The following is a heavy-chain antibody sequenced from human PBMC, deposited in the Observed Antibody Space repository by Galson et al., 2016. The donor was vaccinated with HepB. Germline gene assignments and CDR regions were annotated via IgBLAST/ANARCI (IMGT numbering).Heavy chain of an antibody. CDR3: VQGSTAPAV. CDR1: GFTFNKYG. CDR2: DSVHGGRK. J-gene: IGHJ6*04. Sequence: SLRLSCAASGFTFNKYGMHWVRQAPGKGLEWVAADSVHGGRKWYADSVKGRFTISRDNPNNMLFLQMNSLRAEDTAVYYCVQGSTAPAVWGKGTTVTVSS. V-gene: IGHV3-30*18. D-gene: IGHD1-26*01.